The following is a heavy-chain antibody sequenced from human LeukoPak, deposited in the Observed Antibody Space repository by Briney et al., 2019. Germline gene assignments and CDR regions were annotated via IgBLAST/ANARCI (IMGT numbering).Heavy chain of an antibody. V-gene: IGHV4-39*01. CDR3: ARLGRSSSSSYSYTMDV. CDR2: MYYSGST. J-gene: IGHJ6*02. Sequence: SEALSLTCIVSGCAISSSSYYWGWMRQPPGKGLEWIGTMYYSGSTYYKPSLKSRVTISVDTSKNQFSLKLSSVTAADTAVYYCARLGRSSSSSYSYTMDVWGQGTTVTVSS. D-gene: IGHD6-6*01. CDR1: GCAISSSSYY.